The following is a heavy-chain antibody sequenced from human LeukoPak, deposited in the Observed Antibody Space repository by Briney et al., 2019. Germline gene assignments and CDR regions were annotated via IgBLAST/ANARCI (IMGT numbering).Heavy chain of an antibody. CDR1: GGSFSCYY. D-gene: IGHD5-24*01. V-gene: IGHV4-34*01. CDR2: INHSGST. Sequence: SETLSLTCAVYGGSFSCYYWSWIRQPPGKGLEWIGEINHSGSTNYNPSLKSRVTISVDTSKNQFSLRLSSVTAADTAVYYCAREPRRGAFDIWGQGTMVTVSS. CDR3: AREPRRGAFDI. J-gene: IGHJ3*02.